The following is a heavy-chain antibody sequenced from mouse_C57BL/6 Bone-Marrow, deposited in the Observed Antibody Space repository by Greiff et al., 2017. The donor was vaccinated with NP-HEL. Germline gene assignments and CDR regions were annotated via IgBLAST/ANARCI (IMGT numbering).Heavy chain of an antibody. J-gene: IGHJ1*03. V-gene: IGHV1-52*01. CDR2: IDPSDSET. Sequence: QVQLQQPGAELVRPGSSVKLSCKASGYTFTSYWMHWVKQRPIQGLEWIGNIDPSDSETHYNQKFKDKATLTVDKSSSTAYMQLSSLTSEDSAVYYCARRITTVGDVWGTGTTVTVSS. D-gene: IGHD1-1*01. CDR1: GYTFTSYW. CDR3: ARRITTVGDV.